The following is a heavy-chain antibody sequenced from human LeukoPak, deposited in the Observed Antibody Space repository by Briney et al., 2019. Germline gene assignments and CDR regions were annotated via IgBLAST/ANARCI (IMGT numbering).Heavy chain of an antibody. CDR3: ARAVGGYYYYFDY. CDR1: GFTFSSYE. J-gene: IGHJ4*02. CDR2: ISSSGSTI. V-gene: IGHV3-48*03. Sequence: GGSLRLSCAASGFTFSSYEMNWVRQAPGKGLEWVSYISSSGSTIYYADSVKGRLTISRDNAKNSLYLQMNSLRAEDTAVYYCARAVGGYYYYFDYWGQGTLVTVSS. D-gene: IGHD3-22*01.